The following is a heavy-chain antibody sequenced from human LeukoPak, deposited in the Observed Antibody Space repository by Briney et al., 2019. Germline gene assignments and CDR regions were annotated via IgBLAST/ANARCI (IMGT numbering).Heavy chain of an antibody. D-gene: IGHD6-13*01. J-gene: IGHJ6*02. V-gene: IGHV7-4-1*02. CDR1: GYTFSTYG. CDR2: INTNTGNP. Sequence: ASVKVSCKASGYTFSTYGFSWVRQAPGQGLEWMGWINTNTGNPTYAQGFTGRFVFSLDTSVSTAYLQISSLKAEDTAVYYCAREPLSSSWSYYYYYGMDVWGQGTTVTVSS. CDR3: AREPLSSSWSYYYYYGMDV.